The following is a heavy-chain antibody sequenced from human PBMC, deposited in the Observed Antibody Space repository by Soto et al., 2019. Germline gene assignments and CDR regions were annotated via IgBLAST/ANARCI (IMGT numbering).Heavy chain of an antibody. CDR2: TYYRSKWYN. V-gene: IGHV6-1*01. Sequence: PSQTLSLTCVISGDSVSSNSAAWNWIRQSPSRGLEWLGRTYYRSKWYNDYAVSVKSRITINPDTSKNQFSLQLNSVTPEETAVYYCARKPDHCMGGSGYSRVPYGMDGWGQGTTVTVAS. CDR3: ARKPDHCMGGSGYSRVPYGMDG. J-gene: IGHJ6*02. CDR1: GDSVSSNSAA. D-gene: IGHD2-15*01.